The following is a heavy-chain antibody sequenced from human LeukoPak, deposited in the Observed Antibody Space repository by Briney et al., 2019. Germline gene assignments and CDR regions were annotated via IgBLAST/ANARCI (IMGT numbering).Heavy chain of an antibody. CDR1: GVSITTFY. CDR3: ARGSQYRIIHFDA. D-gene: IGHD5-12*01. J-gene: IGHJ4*02. Sequence: SETLSLTCSVSGVSITTFYWSWVRQPPGKGLQWIGYISNTGSTNYNPSLESRLTISEDTSKNQFSLKLSSVTAADTAVYFCARGSQYRIIHFDAWGQGTLVTVSS. CDR2: ISNTGST. V-gene: IGHV4-59*01.